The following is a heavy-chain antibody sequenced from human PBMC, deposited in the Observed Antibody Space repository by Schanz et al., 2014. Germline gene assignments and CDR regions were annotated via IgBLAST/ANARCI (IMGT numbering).Heavy chain of an antibody. CDR3: ARVKYCTITRCYRTETEGIYYRAV. J-gene: IGHJ6*03. Sequence: EVQLLESGGGLVQPGGSLRLSCASSGFSFTTSAMSWVRQAPGKGLEWVSSISSGGGCTYYADSVKGRFTISRDNSKNTLYLQMKSRRAEDAAVYYCARVKYCTITRCYRTETEGIYYRAVWGKGTTVTVSS. V-gene: IGHV3-23*01. D-gene: IGHD2-2*01. CDR1: GFSFTTSA. CDR2: ISSGGGCT.